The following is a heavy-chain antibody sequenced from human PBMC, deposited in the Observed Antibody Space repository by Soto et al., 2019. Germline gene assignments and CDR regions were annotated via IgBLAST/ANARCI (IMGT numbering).Heavy chain of an antibody. CDR2: IYYIGST. Sequence: SDTLSLTCTFSVFSIISFFYYLSFIRQHPWKGLELIVYIYYIGSTYYNPSLKSRVTISVDTSKNQFSLKLSSVTSADTAVYYCASNIADPDIYYYGMDVWGQRTTVTVSS. CDR1: VFSIISFFYY. D-gene: IGHD6-13*01. CDR3: ASNIADPDIYYYGMDV. J-gene: IGHJ6*01. V-gene: IGHV4-31*03.